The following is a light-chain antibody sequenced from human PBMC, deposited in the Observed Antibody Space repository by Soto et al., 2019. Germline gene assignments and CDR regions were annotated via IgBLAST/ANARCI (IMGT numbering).Light chain of an antibody. CDR1: QSVGSY. Sequence: EIVLIQSPDTLSLCPGERATLSSRASQSVGSYLAWYQHKPGQAPRLLISDASNRATGIPARFSGSGSETDFTLTISSLEPEDSAVYYCQQRSNWPSLTFGGGTKVDIK. J-gene: IGKJ4*01. CDR2: DAS. CDR3: QQRSNWPSLT. V-gene: IGKV3-11*01.